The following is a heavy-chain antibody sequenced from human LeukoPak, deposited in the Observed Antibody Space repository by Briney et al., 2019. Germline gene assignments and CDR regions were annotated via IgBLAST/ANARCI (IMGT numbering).Heavy chain of an antibody. J-gene: IGHJ4*02. CDR2: INPTGTGT. CDR1: GYTFSNYY. Sequence: ASVKVSCKASGYTFSNYYMHWVRQAPGQGREWMGLINPTGTGTNYAQKFRGRVTLTRDTSTTTVYMELSSLRSEDSAVYYCAREESGGYFDYRGQGTLVTVSS. V-gene: IGHV1-46*01. D-gene: IGHD2-8*02. CDR3: AREESGGYFDY.